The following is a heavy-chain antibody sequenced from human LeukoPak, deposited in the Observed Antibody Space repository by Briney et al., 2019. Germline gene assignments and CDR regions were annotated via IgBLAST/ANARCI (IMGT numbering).Heavy chain of an antibody. V-gene: IGHV3-48*01. Sequence: PGGSLRPSCAASGFTFSTYTMNWVRQAPGKGLEWVSYISTSGITRYYADSVMGRFTISRDNAKNSLYLQMNSLRAEDTAVYYCARDLGRTFDYWGQGTLVTVSS. D-gene: IGHD3/OR15-3a*01. CDR1: GFTFSTYT. CDR3: ARDLGRTFDY. J-gene: IGHJ4*02. CDR2: ISTSGITR.